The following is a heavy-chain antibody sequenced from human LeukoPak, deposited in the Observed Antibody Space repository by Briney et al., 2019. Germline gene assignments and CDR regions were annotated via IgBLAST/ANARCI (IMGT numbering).Heavy chain of an antibody. J-gene: IGHJ4*02. CDR2: MNPNSGNT. Sequence: ASVRVSCKASGYTFSSYDINWVRQATGQGLEWMGWMNPNSGNTDYAQRFQGRVTMTRNTSISTAYMELSSLRSEDTAVYYCARGDFGDYFLDYWGQGTLVTVSS. D-gene: IGHD4-17*01. V-gene: IGHV1-8*01. CDR3: ARGDFGDYFLDY. CDR1: GYTFSSYD.